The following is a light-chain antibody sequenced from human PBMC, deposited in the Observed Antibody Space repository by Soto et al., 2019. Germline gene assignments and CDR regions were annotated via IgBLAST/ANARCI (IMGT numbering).Light chain of an antibody. CDR1: SSDVGSYNY. Sequence: QSALTQPPSASGSPGQSVTISCTGTSSDVGSYNYVSWYQQHPGKVPKVIIYEVSKRPSGVPDRFSGSKSGNTASLTVSGLQAEDEADYYCSSYAGSNNLVVFGGGTKLTGL. V-gene: IGLV2-8*01. CDR3: SSYAGSNNLVV. CDR2: EVS. J-gene: IGLJ2*01.